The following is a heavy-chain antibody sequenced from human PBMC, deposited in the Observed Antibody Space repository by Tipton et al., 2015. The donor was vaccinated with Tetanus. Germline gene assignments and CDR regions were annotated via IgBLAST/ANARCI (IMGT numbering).Heavy chain of an antibody. CDR1: GFTFSSYW. D-gene: IGHD6-19*01. J-gene: IGHJ4*02. Sequence: SLRLSCAASGFTFSSYWMSWVRQAPGKGLEWVANIKQDGSEKDYVDSVKGRFTISRDNAKNSLYLQMNGLRAEDTAVYYCARGPVAGPFDYWGQGTLVTVSS. CDR3: ARGPVAGPFDY. CDR2: IKQDGSEK. V-gene: IGHV3-7*01.